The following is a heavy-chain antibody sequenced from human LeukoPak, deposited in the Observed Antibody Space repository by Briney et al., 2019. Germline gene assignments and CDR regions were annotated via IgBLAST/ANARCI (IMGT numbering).Heavy chain of an antibody. Sequence: WPSVKVSCKASGGTFSSYAISWVRQAPGQGLEWMGGIIPIFGTANYAQKSQGRVTITTDESTSTAYMELSSLRSEDTAVYYCARGLYYYDSSGYPTTAEYFQHWGQGTLVTVSS. CDR3: ARGLYYYDSSGYPTTAEYFQH. CDR1: GGTFSSYA. D-gene: IGHD3-22*01. CDR2: IIPIFGTA. J-gene: IGHJ1*01. V-gene: IGHV1-69*05.